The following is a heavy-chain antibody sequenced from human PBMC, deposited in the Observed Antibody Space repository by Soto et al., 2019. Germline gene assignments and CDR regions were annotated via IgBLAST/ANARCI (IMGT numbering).Heavy chain of an antibody. CDR2: ISVSAGTT. J-gene: IGHJ4*02. CDR1: GLTFSSYP. V-gene: IGHV3-23*01. Sequence: EVQLLESGGGLVQPGGSLRLSCAASGLTFSSYPMSWVRQAPGQGLQWVSSISVSAGTTYYADSVKGRFTISRDNSKNTLYLQMNSLRAEDTAVYYCAKDGIRGIHIDNWGQGTLVTVSS. CDR3: AKDGIRGIHIDN.